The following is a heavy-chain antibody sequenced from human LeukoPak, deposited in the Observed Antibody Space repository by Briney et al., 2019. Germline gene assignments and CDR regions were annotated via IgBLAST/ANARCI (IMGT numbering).Heavy chain of an antibody. J-gene: IGHJ4*02. CDR3: AKARGLIVVVPAAEDY. Sequence: PGGSLRLSCAASGFTFSNYGMHWVRQAPGKGLEWVTFIRYDGSNKYYADSVKGRFTISRDNSKNTLYLQMNSLRAEDTAVYYCAKARGLIVVVPAAEDYWGQGTLVTVSS. CDR1: GFTFSNYG. V-gene: IGHV3-30*02. D-gene: IGHD2-2*01. CDR2: IRYDGSNK.